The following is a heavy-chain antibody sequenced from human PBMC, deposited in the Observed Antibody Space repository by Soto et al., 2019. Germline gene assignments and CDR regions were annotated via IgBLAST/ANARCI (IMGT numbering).Heavy chain of an antibody. CDR1: GGSLSSYY. V-gene: IGHV4-59*01. CDR3: ARRWGTSFDF. D-gene: IGHD7-27*01. J-gene: IGHJ4*02. Sequence: SETLSLTCTVSGGSLSSYYWSWIRQPPGKGLEWIGYIYYSGSTNYNPSLKSRVTISVDTSKNQFSLKVSSVTAADTAVYYCARRWGTSFDFWGQGTLVTVSS. CDR2: IYYSGST.